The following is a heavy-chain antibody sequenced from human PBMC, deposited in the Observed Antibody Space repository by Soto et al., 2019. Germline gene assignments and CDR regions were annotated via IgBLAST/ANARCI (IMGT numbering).Heavy chain of an antibody. V-gene: IGHV4-59*02. CDR2: IFYSGST. J-gene: IGHJ6*04. CDR3: ARDRGPILADF. CDR1: GDSVNSYY. Sequence: PSWSLSLTCTASGDSVNSYYWSGIRQPPGKGLEWIGYIFYSGSTNYNPSLKSRVTISVDSSKNQFSLKLNSVTPADTAVYYCARDRGPILADFWGKGTTVTVSS.